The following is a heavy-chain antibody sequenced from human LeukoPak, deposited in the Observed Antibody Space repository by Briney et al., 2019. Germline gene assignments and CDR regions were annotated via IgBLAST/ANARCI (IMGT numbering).Heavy chain of an antibody. CDR2: IRYDGSNK. CDR3: ARDPRASMVRGVLEPDY. CDR1: GFTFSSYG. J-gene: IGHJ4*02. V-gene: IGHV3-30*02. Sequence: AGGSLRLSCAASGFTFSSYGMHWVRQAPGKGLEWVAFIRYDGSNKYYADSVKGRFTISRDNSKNTLYLQMNSLRAEDTAVYYCARDPRASMVRGVLEPDYWGQGTLVTVSS. D-gene: IGHD3-10*01.